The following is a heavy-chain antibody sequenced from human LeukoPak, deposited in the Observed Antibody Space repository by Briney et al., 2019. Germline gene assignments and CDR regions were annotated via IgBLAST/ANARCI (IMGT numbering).Heavy chain of an antibody. CDR3: ARHVPDDYGDYRPYWYFDL. Sequence: PSETLSLTCAVYGGSFSGYYWSWIRQPPGKGLEWIGEINHSGSTNYNPSLKSRVTISVDTSKNQFSLKLSSVTAADTAVYYCARHVPDDYGDYRPYWYFDLWGRGTLVTVSS. CDR1: GGSFSGYY. D-gene: IGHD4-17*01. V-gene: IGHV4-34*01. J-gene: IGHJ2*01. CDR2: INHSGST.